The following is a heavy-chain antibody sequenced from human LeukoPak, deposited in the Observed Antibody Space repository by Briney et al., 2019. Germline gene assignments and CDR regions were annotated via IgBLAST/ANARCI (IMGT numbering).Heavy chain of an antibody. D-gene: IGHD5-18*01. CDR2: IRFDGSNK. Sequence: GSLRLSCAASGFTFSSYGMHWVRQAPGKGLEWVAFIRFDGSNKYYADSVKGRFTISRDNSKNTLSLQMNSLRAEDTAVYYCAKDILYSYGYLDYWGQGTLVTVSS. J-gene: IGHJ4*02. V-gene: IGHV3-30*02. CDR1: GFTFSSYG. CDR3: AKDILYSYGYLDY.